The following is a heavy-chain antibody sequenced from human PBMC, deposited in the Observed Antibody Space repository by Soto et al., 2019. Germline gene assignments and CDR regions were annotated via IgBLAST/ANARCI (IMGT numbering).Heavy chain of an antibody. CDR1: GFTFSSYS. J-gene: IGHJ4*02. CDR2: ISSSSSYI. D-gene: IGHD6-19*01. Sequence: EVQLVESGGGLVKPGGSLRLSCAASGFTFSSYSMNWVRQAPGKGLEWVSSISSSSSYIYYADSVKGRFTISRDNAKNLLYLQMNSLRAEDTAVYYCARPDPQEWLVLYDYWGQGTLVTVSS. CDR3: ARPDPQEWLVLYDY. V-gene: IGHV3-21*01.